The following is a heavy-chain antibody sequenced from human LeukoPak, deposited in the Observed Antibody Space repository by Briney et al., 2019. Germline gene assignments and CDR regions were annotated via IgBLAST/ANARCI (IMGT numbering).Heavy chain of an antibody. CDR1: GFTFSSYS. D-gene: IGHD3-10*01. CDR2: ISSSSSYI. V-gene: IGHV3-21*01. J-gene: IGHJ5*02. Sequence: GGSLRLSCAASGFTFSSYSVNWVRQAPGKGLEWVSSISSSSSYIYYADPVKGRFTISRDNSKNTLYLQMNSLRAEDTAVYYCARDRSGITMVRGVTNWFDPWGQGTLVTVCS. CDR3: ARDRSGITMVRGVTNWFDP.